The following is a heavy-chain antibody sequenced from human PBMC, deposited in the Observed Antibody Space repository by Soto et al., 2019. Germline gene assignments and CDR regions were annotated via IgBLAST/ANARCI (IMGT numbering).Heavy chain of an antibody. D-gene: IGHD1-26*01. CDR2: INAGNGNT. Sequence: GASVKVSCKASGYTFTSYDMHWVRQAPGQRLEWMGWINAGNGNTKYSQKFQGRVTITRDTSASTAYMELSSLRSEDTAVYYCARGLGLYYFDYWGQGTLVTVSS. V-gene: IGHV1-3*01. CDR3: ARGLGLYYFDY. CDR1: GYTFTSYD. J-gene: IGHJ4*02.